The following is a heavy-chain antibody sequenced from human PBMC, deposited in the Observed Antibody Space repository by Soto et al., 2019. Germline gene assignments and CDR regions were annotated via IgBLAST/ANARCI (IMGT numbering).Heavy chain of an antibody. CDR2: ISAYNGNT. J-gene: IGHJ4*02. CDR1: GYTFTGYG. CDR3: ARDRSSGWPPLY. D-gene: IGHD6-19*01. V-gene: IGHV1-18*01. Sequence: ASVKVSCKASGYTFTGYGISWVRQAPGQGLEWMGWISAYNGNTNYAQKLQGRVTMTTDTSTSTAYMELRSLRSDDTAVYYCARDRSSGWPPLYWGQGTLVTVSS.